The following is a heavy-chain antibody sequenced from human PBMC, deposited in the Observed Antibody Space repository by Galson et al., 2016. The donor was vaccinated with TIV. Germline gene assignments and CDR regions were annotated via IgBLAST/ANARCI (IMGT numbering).Heavy chain of an antibody. Sequence: SLRLSCAASGFTFSNYEMNWVRQAPGKGLEWVAVISYDGTNKYYADSVKGRFTISRDNSKNTLFLQMNSLRAEDTAVYYCARDLSRSVALYDSSVYGMAVWGQGTTVTVSS. CDR1: GFTFSNYE. J-gene: IGHJ6*01. D-gene: IGHD3-22*01. CDR3: ARDLSRSVALYDSSVYGMAV. V-gene: IGHV3-30*04. CDR2: ISYDGTNK.